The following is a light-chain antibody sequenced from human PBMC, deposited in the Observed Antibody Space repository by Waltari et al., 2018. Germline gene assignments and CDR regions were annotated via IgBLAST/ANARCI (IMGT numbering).Light chain of an antibody. J-gene: IGLJ2*01. CDR2: KDS. Sequence: SYELTQPSSVSVSPGQTARITCSGDVLAKKYARWFQQKPGKAPVLVIYKDSERPSGIPGRFSGSSSGTTVTLTISGAQVEDEADYYCYSAADNNVVFGGGTKLTVL. CDR3: YSAADNNVV. V-gene: IGLV3-27*01. CDR1: VLAKKY.